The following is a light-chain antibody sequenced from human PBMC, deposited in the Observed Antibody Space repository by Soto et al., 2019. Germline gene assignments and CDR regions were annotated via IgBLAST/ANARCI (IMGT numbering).Light chain of an antibody. J-gene: IGKJ1*01. CDR1: QSISSW. CDR3: QQYNSYWT. V-gene: IGKV1-5*01. CDR2: DAS. Sequence: DIQMSQSPSTLSASVGDRVTITCRAGQSISSWLAWYQQKPGKAPKLLIYDASSLESGVPSRFSGSGSGTEFTLTISSLQPDDFATYYCQQYNSYWTFGQGTK.